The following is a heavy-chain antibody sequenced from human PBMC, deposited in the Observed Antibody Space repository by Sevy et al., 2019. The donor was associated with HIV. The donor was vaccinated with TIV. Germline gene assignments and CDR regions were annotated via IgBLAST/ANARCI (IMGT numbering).Heavy chain of an antibody. CDR1: GFTFSSYA. D-gene: IGHD4-17*01. Sequence: GGSLRLSCGASGFTFSSYAMSWVRQAPGKGLEWVSVISGRGDTTYYADSVKGRLTISRDNSRNTLYLQMNSLRAEDTAVYYCAIDRRYGDIGLFDYWGQGTLVTVSS. V-gene: IGHV3-23*01. CDR3: AIDRRYGDIGLFDY. J-gene: IGHJ4*02. CDR2: ISGRGDTT.